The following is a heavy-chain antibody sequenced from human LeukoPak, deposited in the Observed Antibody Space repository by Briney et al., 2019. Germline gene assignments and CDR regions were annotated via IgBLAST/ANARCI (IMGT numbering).Heavy chain of an antibody. V-gene: IGHV4-59*01. CDR2: IYYSGST. CDR1: GVSISNYY. D-gene: IGHD2-21*02. Sequence: SETLSLTCTVSGVSISNYYWSWIRQPPGKGLEWIGYIYYSGSTNYNPSLKSRVAISVDTSKNQFSLKLSSLTAADTAVYYCAREACGGYCRFDYWGQGTLVTVSS. J-gene: IGHJ4*02. CDR3: AREACGGYCRFDY.